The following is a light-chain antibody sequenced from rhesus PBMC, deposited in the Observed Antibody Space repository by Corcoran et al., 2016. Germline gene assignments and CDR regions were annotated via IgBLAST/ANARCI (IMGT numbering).Light chain of an antibody. V-gene: IGKV3-24*04. Sequence: EIVMTQSPATLALSPGERATLSCRASQSVSSYLAWYQQKTGQAPRLLIYGASSRATGIPDRFSGSGSGTEFTLTISSLEPEDIGVYFCRQSSNWSYSVGQRTKVEIK. CDR3: RQSSNWSYS. J-gene: IGKJ2*01. CDR1: QSVSSY. CDR2: GAS.